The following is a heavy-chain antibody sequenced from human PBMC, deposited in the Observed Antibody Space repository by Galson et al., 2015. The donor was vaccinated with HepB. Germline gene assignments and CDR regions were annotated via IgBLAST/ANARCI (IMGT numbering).Heavy chain of an antibody. CDR2: ISYDGSNK. V-gene: IGHV3-30*18. D-gene: IGHD1-26*01. J-gene: IGHJ4*02. CDR1: EFTFSSYG. Sequence: SLRLSCAASEFTFSSYGMHWVRQAPGKGLEWVAVISYDGSNKYYADSVGGRSTISRDNSKNTLYLQMNSLRAEDTAVYYCAKGRPGGGSYTGLDYWGRGILVTVSS. CDR3: AKGRPGGGSYTGLDY.